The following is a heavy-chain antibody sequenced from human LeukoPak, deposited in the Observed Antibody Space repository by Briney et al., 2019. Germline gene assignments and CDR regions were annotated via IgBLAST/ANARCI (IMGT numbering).Heavy chain of an antibody. Sequence: ASVKVSCKASGYTFTGYYMHWVRQAPGQGLERMGWINPNSGGTNYAQKFQGRVIMTRDTSISTAYMELSRLRSDDTAVYYCARDGGYGGNSKMAFDIWGQGTMVTVSS. CDR3: ARDGGYGGNSKMAFDI. V-gene: IGHV1-2*02. J-gene: IGHJ3*02. D-gene: IGHD4-23*01. CDR1: GYTFTGYY. CDR2: INPNSGGT.